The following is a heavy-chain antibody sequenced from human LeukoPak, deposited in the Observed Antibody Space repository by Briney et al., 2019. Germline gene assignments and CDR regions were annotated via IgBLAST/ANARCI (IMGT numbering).Heavy chain of an antibody. CDR1: GFTFSNFW. Sequence: GGSLRLSCAASGFTFSNFWMAWVRQVPGKGPEWVADIKLDGSATYYLDSVRGRFTISRDNAMNSLYLQMHSLRADDTAIYYCARGRSVWSELDYWGQGTLVTVSS. CDR3: ARGRSVWSELDY. V-gene: IGHV3-7*01. J-gene: IGHJ4*02. CDR2: IKLDGSAT. D-gene: IGHD6-19*01.